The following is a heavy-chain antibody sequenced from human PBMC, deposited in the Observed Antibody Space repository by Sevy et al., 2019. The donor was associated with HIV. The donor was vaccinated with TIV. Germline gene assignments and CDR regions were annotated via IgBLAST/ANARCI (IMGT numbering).Heavy chain of an antibody. Sequence: SETLSLTCTVSGGSISRYYWSWIRQPPGKGLEWIGYIYYSGSTNYNPSLKSRLTISVDTSKNQFSLKLSSVTAADTAVYYCARIRAGYSHGYYFDYWGQGTLVTVSS. J-gene: IGHJ4*02. CDR2: IYYSGST. CDR1: GGSISRYY. CDR3: ARIRAGYSHGYYFDY. V-gene: IGHV4-59*12. D-gene: IGHD5-18*01.